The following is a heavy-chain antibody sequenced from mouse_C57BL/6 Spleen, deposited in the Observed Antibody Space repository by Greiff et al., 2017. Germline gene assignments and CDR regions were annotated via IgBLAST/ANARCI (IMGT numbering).Heavy chain of an antibody. CDR1: GYTFTSYW. Sequence: QVQLQQPGAELVMPGASVKLSCKASGYTFTSYWMHWVKQRPGQGLEWIGEIDPSDSYTNYNQKFKGKSTLTVDKSSSTAYMQLSSLTSEDSAVYYCARCKGYFDYWGQGTTLTVSS. J-gene: IGHJ2*01. CDR2: IDPSDSYT. V-gene: IGHV1-69*01. CDR3: ARCKGYFDY.